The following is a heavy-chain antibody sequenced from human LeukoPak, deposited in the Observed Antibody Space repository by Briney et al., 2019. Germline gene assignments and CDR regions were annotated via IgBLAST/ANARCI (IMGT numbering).Heavy chain of an antibody. CDR3: AHSGDSYSSGWNYFDY. CDR1: GFTFSSYG. J-gene: IGHJ4*02. CDR2: ISYDGSNK. V-gene: IGHV3-30*03. Sequence: RTGGSLRLSCAASGFTFSSYGMHWVRQAPGKGLEWVAVISYDGSNKYYADSVKGRFTISRDNSKNTLYLQMNSLRAGDTAVYYCAHSGDSYSSGWNYFDYWGQGTLVTVSS. D-gene: IGHD6-19*01.